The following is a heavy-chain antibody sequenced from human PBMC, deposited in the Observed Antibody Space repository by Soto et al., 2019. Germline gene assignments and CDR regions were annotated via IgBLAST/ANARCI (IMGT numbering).Heavy chain of an antibody. V-gene: IGHV4-59*01. CDR1: GGSISSYY. CDR2: IYSSGRT. CDR3: ASLAYPHYFDF. Sequence: VQLQESGPGLVKSSETLSLTCSVSGGSISSYYWTWIRQPPGKGLEWIGYIYSSGRTNYIPSLKSRVTLSVDPSTTQFSLKLNSVTAADTAVYYCASLAYPHYFDFWGRGTLVTVSS. J-gene: IGHJ4*02.